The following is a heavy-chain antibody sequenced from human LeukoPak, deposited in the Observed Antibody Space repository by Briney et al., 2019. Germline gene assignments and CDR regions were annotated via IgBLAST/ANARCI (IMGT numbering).Heavy chain of an antibody. CDR2: IYTSGST. CDR1: GGSISSGSYY. V-gene: IGHV4-61*02. D-gene: IGHD3-22*01. Sequence: PSETLSLTCTVSGGSISSGSYYWSWIRQPAGKGLEWIGRIYTSGSTNYNPSLKSRVTISVDTSKNQFSLKLSSVTAADTAVYYCARAGTDDYYYYYYYYYYMDVWGKGTTVTVSS. J-gene: IGHJ6*03. CDR3: ARAGTDDYYYYYYYYYYMDV.